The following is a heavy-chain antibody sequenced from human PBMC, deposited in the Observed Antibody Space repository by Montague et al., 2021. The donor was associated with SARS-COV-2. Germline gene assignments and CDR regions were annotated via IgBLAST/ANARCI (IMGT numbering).Heavy chain of an antibody. CDR2: INHSGST. CDR3: ARVRYYGSGHSLGMDV. CDR1: GGSFSGYY. J-gene: IGHJ6*02. Sequence: SETLSLTCAVYGGSFSGYYWCWIRQPPGTGLEWIGEINHSGSTNYNPSLTSRVTISVDTSKNQYSLKLSSVSAADMAVYYCARVRYYGSGHSLGMDVWGQGTTVTVSS. V-gene: IGHV4-34*01. D-gene: IGHD3-10*01.